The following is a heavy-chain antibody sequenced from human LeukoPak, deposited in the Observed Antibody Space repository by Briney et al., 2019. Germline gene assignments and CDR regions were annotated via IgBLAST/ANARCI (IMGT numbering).Heavy chain of an antibody. Sequence: ASVKVSGKASGGTFSSYAISWVRQAPGQGLEWMGWISAYNGNTKYAQKLQGRVTMTTDTSTSTAYMELRSLRSDDTAVYYCVSGIYYYDSSGYLDAFDIWGQGTMVTVSS. CDR3: VSGIYYYDSSGYLDAFDI. CDR2: ISAYNGNT. D-gene: IGHD3-22*01. V-gene: IGHV1-18*01. J-gene: IGHJ3*02. CDR1: GGTFSSYA.